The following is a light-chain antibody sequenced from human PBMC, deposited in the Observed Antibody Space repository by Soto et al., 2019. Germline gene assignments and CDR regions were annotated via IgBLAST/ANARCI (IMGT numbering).Light chain of an antibody. CDR1: QSISSK. CDR3: QQYNIWSSIT. Sequence: EIVMTQSPATLSVSPGERATLSCSASQSISSKVGWYQQKPGQAPRLLIYGASSKATGVPPRLSGSGSRTEFNLTISSLQSEDFAVHYCQQYNIWSSITCGQGTRLEI. V-gene: IGKV3-15*01. J-gene: IGKJ5*01. CDR2: GAS.